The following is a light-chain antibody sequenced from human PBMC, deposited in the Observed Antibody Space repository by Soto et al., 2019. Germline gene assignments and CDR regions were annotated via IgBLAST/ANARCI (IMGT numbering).Light chain of an antibody. CDR2: GAS. J-gene: IGKJ5*01. CDR3: QQYGGSPIT. CDR1: QSVSRR. V-gene: IGKV3-20*01. Sequence: EVVLTQSPGSLSLSPGGRGTLSCMASQSVSRRLAWYQQRPGQSPRLLISGASMRASGVPVRFIGSGSGTDFTLTITRLEPEDFAVYYCQQYGGSPITFGLGTRLEI.